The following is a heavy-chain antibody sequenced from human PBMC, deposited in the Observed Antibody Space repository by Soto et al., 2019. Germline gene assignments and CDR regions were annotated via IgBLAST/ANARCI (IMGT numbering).Heavy chain of an antibody. CDR2: IYYSGST. V-gene: IGHV4-59*12. CDR1: GGSISSYY. Sequence: PSETLSLTCTVSGGSISSYYWSWIRQPPGKGLEWIGYIYYSGSTNYNPSLKSRVTISVDTSKNQFSLKLSSVTAADTAVYYCARAVAALDYGMDVWGQGTTVTVSS. J-gene: IGHJ6*02. CDR3: ARAVAALDYGMDV. D-gene: IGHD6-6*01.